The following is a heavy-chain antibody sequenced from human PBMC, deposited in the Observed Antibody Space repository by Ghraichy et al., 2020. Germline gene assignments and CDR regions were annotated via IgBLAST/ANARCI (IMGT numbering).Heavy chain of an antibody. CDR2: ISDVGGYI. V-gene: IGHV3-21*06. CDR1: GFTFSDYS. D-gene: IGHD6-19*01. J-gene: IGHJ3*01. CDR3: ARDTVPGHLDAFDL. Sequence: GGSLRLSCAGSGFTFSDYSMNWVRQAPGKGLEWVSSISDVGGYIFYADSVRGRFTISRDNAKNLLYLQLNNLRDEDTAVYYCARDTVPGHLDAFDLWGQGTLVTVSS.